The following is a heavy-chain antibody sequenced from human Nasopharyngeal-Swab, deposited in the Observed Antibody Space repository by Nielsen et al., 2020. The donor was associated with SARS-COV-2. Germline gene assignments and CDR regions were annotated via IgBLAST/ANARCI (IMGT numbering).Heavy chain of an antibody. CDR3: ARDSTYGDSSGYYYGRYHGMDV. CDR2: IIPIVGVA. J-gene: IGHJ6*02. Sequence: SVKVSCKASGYTFTRYYIHWVRQAPGQGLEWMGRIIPIVGVANSQGRVTFTADKSTSTAYMELSSLRSDDTAVYYCARDSTYGDSSGYYYGRYHGMDVWGQGTTVTVSS. D-gene: IGHD3-22*01. CDR1: GYTFTRYY. V-gene: IGHV1-69*04.